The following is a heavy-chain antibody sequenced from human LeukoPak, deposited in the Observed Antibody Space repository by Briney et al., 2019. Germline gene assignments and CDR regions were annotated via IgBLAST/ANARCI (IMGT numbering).Heavy chain of an antibody. D-gene: IGHD3-10*01. CDR1: GGTFSSYA. V-gene: IGHV1-69*04. J-gene: IGHJ4*02. CDR2: IIPILGIA. CDR3: ATTPGMTMVRGVRFDY. Sequence: GSSVKVSCKASGGTFSSYAISWVRQAPGQGLEWMGRIIPILGIANYAQKFQGRVTITADKSTSTAYMELSSLRSEDTAVYYCATTPGMTMVRGVRFDYWGQGTLVTVSS.